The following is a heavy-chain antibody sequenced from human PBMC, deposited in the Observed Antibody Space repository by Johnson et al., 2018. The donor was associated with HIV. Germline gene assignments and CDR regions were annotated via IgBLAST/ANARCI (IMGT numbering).Heavy chain of an antibody. CDR1: GFTVSSNY. D-gene: IGHD2-15*01. CDR2: IYSGGNT. Sequence: VQLVESGGGLVQPGGSLRLSCAASGFTVSSNYMSWVRQAPGKGLEWVSVIYSGGNTYYADSVKGRFTISRYNSKNTLYRQMNSLRAEDTAVYYCARDRGGKGGFDAFDLWGQGTMVAVSS. J-gene: IGHJ3*01. V-gene: IGHV3-66*02. CDR3: ARDRGGKGGFDAFDL.